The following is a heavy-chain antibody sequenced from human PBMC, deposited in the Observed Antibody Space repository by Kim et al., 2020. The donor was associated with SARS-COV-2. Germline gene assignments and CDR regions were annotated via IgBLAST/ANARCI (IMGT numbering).Heavy chain of an antibody. J-gene: IGHJ4*02. Sequence: NYAQRFQGRVTRTRDTSISTAYMGLSRLRSDDTAVYYCARDRGYFPTDYWGQGTLVTVSS. D-gene: IGHD3-22*01. CDR3: ARDRGYFPTDY. V-gene: IGHV1-2*02.